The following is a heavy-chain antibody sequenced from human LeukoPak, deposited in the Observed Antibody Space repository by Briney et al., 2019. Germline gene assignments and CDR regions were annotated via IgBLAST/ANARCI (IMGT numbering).Heavy chain of an antibody. D-gene: IGHD5-24*01. Sequence: PGGSPRLSCAASGFTFSAYWMTWVRQGPGKGLEWVANIKEDGTEKNYVDSVKGRFTISRDNVKKSLYLEMNSLRVEDTAVYYCARGRWSDYWGQGIQVTVSS. V-gene: IGHV3-7*01. J-gene: IGHJ4*02. CDR1: GFTFSAYW. CDR3: ARGRWSDY. CDR2: IKEDGTEK.